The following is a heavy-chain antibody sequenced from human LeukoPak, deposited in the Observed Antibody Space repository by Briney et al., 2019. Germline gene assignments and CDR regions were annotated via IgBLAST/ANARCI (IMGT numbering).Heavy chain of an antibody. J-gene: IGHJ4*02. D-gene: IGHD2-21*02. CDR1: GGSFSGYY. V-gene: IGHV4-34*01. CDR3: ASAYCGGDCPPSY. Sequence: SETLSLTCAVYGGSFSGYYWSWIRQPPGKGLEWIGEINHSGSTNYNPSLKSRVAISVDTSKNQFSLKLSSVTAADTAVYYCASAYCGGDCPPSYWGQGTLVTVSS. CDR2: INHSGST.